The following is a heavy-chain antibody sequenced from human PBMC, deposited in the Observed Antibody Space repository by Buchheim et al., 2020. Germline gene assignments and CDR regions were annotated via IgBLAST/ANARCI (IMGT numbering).Heavy chain of an antibody. CDR3: AGGDYDFWSGYPNQYFDY. D-gene: IGHD3-3*01. V-gene: IGHV1-69*02. CDR2: IISILGIA. CDR1: GGTFSSYT. Sequence: QVQLVQSGAEVKKPGSSVKVSCKASGGTFSSYTISWVRQAPGQGLEWMGRIISILGIANYAQRFQGRVTITADKSTSTAYMELSSLRSEDTAVYYCAGGDYDFWSGYPNQYFDYWGQGTL. J-gene: IGHJ4*02.